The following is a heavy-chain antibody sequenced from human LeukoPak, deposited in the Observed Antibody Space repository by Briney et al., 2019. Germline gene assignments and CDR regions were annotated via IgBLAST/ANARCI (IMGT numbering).Heavy chain of an antibody. V-gene: IGHV3-23*01. CDR1: GFTFSSYA. CDR2: ISGSGGST. CDR3: AKAASCSSTSCYALLNWFDP. J-gene: IGHJ5*02. D-gene: IGHD2-2*01. Sequence: PGGSLRLSCAASGFTFSSYAMSWVRQAPGKGLEWVSAISGSGGSTYYADSVKGRFTISRDNSKNTLYLQMNSLRAEDTAVYYCAKAASCSSTSCYALLNWFDPWGQGTLVTVSS.